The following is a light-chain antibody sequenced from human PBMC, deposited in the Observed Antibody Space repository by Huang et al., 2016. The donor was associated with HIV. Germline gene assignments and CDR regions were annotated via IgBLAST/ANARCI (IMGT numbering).Light chain of an antibody. CDR1: QSINNN. CDR2: AAS. Sequence: EIVMTQSPATLSVSPGERATLSCRAGQSINNNLAWYQQKPGQAPRLLIYAASTRATGVPARFSGGGSGTEFTIAISSLRSEDFAVYYCRQYNSWPPFTFGPGTKVDIK. CDR3: RQYNSWPPFT. J-gene: IGKJ3*01. V-gene: IGKV3-15*01.